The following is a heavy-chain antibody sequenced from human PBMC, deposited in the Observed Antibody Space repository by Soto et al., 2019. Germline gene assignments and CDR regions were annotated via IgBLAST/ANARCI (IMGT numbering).Heavy chain of an antibody. D-gene: IGHD3-10*01. J-gene: IGHJ6*04. Sequence: QVQLVQSGAEVKKPGSSVKVSCKASGGAFRNYAVSWVRQAPVQGLEWMGGIIPIFGTPNYAQKFLGRVTIAADESTSTAYMALVNLRYEAADVYYCARDGTVLTMGLFYYCGLDVWGEGSAVTVSS. V-gene: IGHV1-69*01. CDR2: IIPIFGTP. CDR3: ARDGTVLTMGLFYYCGLDV. CDR1: GGAFRNYA.